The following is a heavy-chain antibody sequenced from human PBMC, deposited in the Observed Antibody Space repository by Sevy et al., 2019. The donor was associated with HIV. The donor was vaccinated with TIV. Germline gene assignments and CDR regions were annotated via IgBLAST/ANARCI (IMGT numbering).Heavy chain of an antibody. J-gene: IGHJ5*02. V-gene: IGHV3-30-3*01. CDR2: ISYDGSNK. CDR3: ARDIDYYDSSSWFDP. D-gene: IGHD3-22*01. CDR1: GFTFSSYA. Sequence: GGSLRLSCAASGFTFSSYAMHWVRQAPGKGLEWVAIISYDGSNKYYADSVKGRFTISRDNSKNTLYLQMNSLRAEDTAVYYCARDIDYYDSSSWFDPWCQGTLVTVSS.